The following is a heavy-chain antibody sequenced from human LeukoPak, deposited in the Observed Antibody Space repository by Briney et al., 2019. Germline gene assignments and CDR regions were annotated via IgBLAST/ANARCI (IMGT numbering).Heavy chain of an antibody. CDR1: GGSISSYY. CDR3: AREEALGSGSFDY. CDR2: IYYSGSS. D-gene: IGHD1-26*01. V-gene: IGHV4-59*01. Sequence: SETLSLTCTVSGGSISSYYWSWIRQPPGKGLEWIGYIYYSGSSNYNPSLKSRVTISVDTSKNQFSLKLGSVTAADTAVYYCAREEALGSGSFDYWGQGTLVTVSS. J-gene: IGHJ4*02.